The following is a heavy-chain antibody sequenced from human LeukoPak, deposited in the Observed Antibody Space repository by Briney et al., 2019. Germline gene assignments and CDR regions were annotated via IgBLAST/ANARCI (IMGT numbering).Heavy chain of an antibody. D-gene: IGHD3-22*01. CDR3: AKSLKSVVVFSPLDL. J-gene: IGHJ4*02. CDR1: GFTFSSFW. CDR2: IQSDGSTA. Sequence: GGSLRLSCAASGFTFSSFWMHWVRQVPGKGLVWVSRIQSDGSTANYTASVKGRFTISRDNSNNTLYLHMNSLRPEDTAIYFCAKSLKSVVVFSPLDLWGQGALVTVSS. V-gene: IGHV3-74*01.